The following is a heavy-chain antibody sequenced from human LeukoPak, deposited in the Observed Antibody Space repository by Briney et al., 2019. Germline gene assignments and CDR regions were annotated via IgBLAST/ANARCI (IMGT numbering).Heavy chain of an antibody. V-gene: IGHV3-23*01. Sequence: GGSLRLSCAASGFTFNNPAINWVRQAPGKGLEWVSLIRGSSGVIEYADSVRGRFTISRDNSKNTVSLQLNNLRAEDTALYYCAKGQSASSTFDCWGQGTLVTVSS. CDR1: GFTFNNPA. CDR3: AKGQSASSTFDC. CDR2: IRGSSGVI. J-gene: IGHJ4*02.